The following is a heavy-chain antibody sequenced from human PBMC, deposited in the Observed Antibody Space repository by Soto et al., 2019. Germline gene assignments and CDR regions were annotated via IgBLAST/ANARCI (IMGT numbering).Heavy chain of an antibody. CDR2: IYYSGST. D-gene: IGHD3-22*01. CDR3: ASSRGDPYYDSSGYYPY. CDR1: GGSISSGGYY. J-gene: IGHJ4*02. Sequence: SETLSLTCTVSGGSISSGGYYWSWIRQHPGKGLEWIGYIYYSGSTYYNPSLKSRVTISVDTSKNQFSLKLSSVTAADTAVYYCASSRGDPYYDSSGYYPYWGQGTLVTVSS. V-gene: IGHV4-31*03.